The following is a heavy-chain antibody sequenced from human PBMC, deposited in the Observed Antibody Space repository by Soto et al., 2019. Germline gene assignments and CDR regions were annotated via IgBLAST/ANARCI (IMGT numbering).Heavy chain of an antibody. CDR3: ARSSVAFNYYYYGMDV. CDR2: ISYDGSNK. Sequence: GGSLRLSCAASGFTFSSYAMHWVRQAPGKGLEWVAVISYDGSNKYCADSVKGRFTISRDNSKNTLYLQMNSLRAEDTAVYYCARSSVAFNYYYYGMDVWGQGTTVTVSS. J-gene: IGHJ6*02. V-gene: IGHV3-30-3*01. CDR1: GFTFSSYA.